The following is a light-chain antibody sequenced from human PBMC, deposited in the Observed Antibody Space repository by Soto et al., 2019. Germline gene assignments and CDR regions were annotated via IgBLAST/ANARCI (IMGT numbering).Light chain of an antibody. CDR1: QSINSY. Sequence: DIQMTQSPSSQSASVGDRVTITCRASQSINSYLNWYQKKPGKAPKLLIYAASSLQSGVPSRFSGSGSETDFTLPITSLQPDDFATYYCQQSYSTPRTFGQGTRVDI. CDR2: AAS. J-gene: IGKJ1*01. V-gene: IGKV1-39*01. CDR3: QQSYSTPRT.